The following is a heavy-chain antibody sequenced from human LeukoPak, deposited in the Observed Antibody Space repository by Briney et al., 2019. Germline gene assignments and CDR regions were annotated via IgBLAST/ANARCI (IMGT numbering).Heavy chain of an antibody. J-gene: IGHJ6*03. V-gene: IGHV3-30*04. Sequence: GRSLSLSCAASGFTFSSYALHWVRQAPGKGLEWVAVISYDGSNKYYADSVKGRFTISRDNSKNTLYLQMNSLRAEDTAVYYCARTRHGHYMDVWGKGTTVTVSS. CDR2: ISYDGSNK. D-gene: IGHD2-2*01. CDR3: ARTRHGHYMDV. CDR1: GFTFSSYA.